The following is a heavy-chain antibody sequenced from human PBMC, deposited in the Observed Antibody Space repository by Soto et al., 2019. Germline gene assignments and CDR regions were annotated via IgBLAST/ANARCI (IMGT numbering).Heavy chain of an antibody. Sequence: GASVKLSCTASGYTFTSYAMHWVRQAPGQRLEWMGWINAGNGNTKYSQKFQGRVTITRDTSASTAYMELSSLRSEDTAPYYFAGSPDVGGGPFDYWGKGTLVTVSS. D-gene: IGHD3-16*01. CDR2: INAGNGNT. CDR3: AGSPDVGGGPFDY. V-gene: IGHV1-3*01. CDR1: GYTFTSYA. J-gene: IGHJ4*02.